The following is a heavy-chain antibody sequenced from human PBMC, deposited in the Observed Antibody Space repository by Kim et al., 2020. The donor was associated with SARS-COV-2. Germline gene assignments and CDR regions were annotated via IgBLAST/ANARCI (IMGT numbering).Heavy chain of an antibody. J-gene: IGHJ6*02. CDR1: GYTFTSYG. D-gene: IGHD2-15*01. Sequence: ASVKVSCKASGYTFTSYGISWVRQAPGQGLEWMGWISAYNGNTNYAQKLQGRVTMTTDTSTSTAYMELRSLRSDDTAVYYCARVVNIVVVVAATQEVYYGMDVWGQGPTVTVSS. CDR2: ISAYNGNT. CDR3: ARVVNIVVVVAATQEVYYGMDV. V-gene: IGHV1-18*01.